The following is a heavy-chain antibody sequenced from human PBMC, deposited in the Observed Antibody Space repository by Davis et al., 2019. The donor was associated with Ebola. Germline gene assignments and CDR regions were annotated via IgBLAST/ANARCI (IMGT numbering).Heavy chain of an antibody. CDR2: IYDTGYT. CDR1: GGSMDSYY. Sequence: MPSETLSLTCKVSGGSMDSYYWTWIRQPPGKGLEWMGYIYDTGYTTYSPSLKSRVTLSVDTSKNQFSLKLTSVTAADTAVYYCARYNWNFGGFDPWGQGTLVIVSS. V-gene: IGHV4-59*01. J-gene: IGHJ5*02. CDR3: ARYNWNFGGFDP. D-gene: IGHD1-20*01.